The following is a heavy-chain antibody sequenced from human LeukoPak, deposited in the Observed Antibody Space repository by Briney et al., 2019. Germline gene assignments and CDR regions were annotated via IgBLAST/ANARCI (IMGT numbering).Heavy chain of an antibody. CDR2: IDISGSNT. V-gene: IGHV3-23*05. D-gene: IGHD4-17*01. Sequence: PGGSLRLSCAASGFTFSSHAMRWVRQAPGKGLEWVSSIDISGSNTYYADSVKGRFTISRDNSKNTVYLHMNSLRPDDTAVYYCAKEIRPNDYWGQGTLVTVSS. CDR1: GFTFSSHA. J-gene: IGHJ4*02. CDR3: AKEIRPNDY.